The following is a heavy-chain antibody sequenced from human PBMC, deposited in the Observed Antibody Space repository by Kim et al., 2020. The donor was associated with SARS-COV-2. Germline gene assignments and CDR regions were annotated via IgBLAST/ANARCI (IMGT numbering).Heavy chain of an antibody. D-gene: IGHD5-18*01. J-gene: IGHJ4*02. V-gene: IGHV4-34*01. Sequence: LKSRVTISVDTSKNQFSLKLSSVTAADTAVYYCARGRRGYSYGYALYFDYWGQGTLVTVSS. CDR3: ARGRRGYSYGYALYFDY.